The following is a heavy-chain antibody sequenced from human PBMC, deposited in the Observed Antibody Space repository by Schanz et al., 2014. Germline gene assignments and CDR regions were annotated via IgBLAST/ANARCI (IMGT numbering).Heavy chain of an antibody. CDR2: INPNSGGT. J-gene: IGHJ4*02. Sequence: QVQLVQSGAEVKKPGASVKVSCKSSGYTFTDYHIHWVRQAPGQGLEYMGRINPNSGGTNFAQKFQGRVTMTRDTSISTVYMELSRLRSDDTAVYYCVRELSGGTFDYWGQGALVTVSS. CDR1: GYTFTDYH. D-gene: IGHD1-1*01. V-gene: IGHV1-2*06. CDR3: VRELSGGTFDY.